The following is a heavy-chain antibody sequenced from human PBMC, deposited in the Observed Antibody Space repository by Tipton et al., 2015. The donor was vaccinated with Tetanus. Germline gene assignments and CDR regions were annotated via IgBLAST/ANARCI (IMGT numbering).Heavy chain of an antibody. D-gene: IGHD3-9*01. CDR3: ARQADYNILTGYYYYFDY. V-gene: IGHV5-51*01. CDR2: IYPGDSDT. CDR1: GYSFTSYW. J-gene: IGHJ4*02. Sequence: QLVQSGAEVKKPGDSLKISCKASGYSFTSYWIGWVRQMPGKGLEWMGIIYPGDSDTRYSPSFEGLVTISADRSTSTAYVQWSSLTASDPAVYYCARQADYNILTGYYYYFDYWGQGSLVTVSS.